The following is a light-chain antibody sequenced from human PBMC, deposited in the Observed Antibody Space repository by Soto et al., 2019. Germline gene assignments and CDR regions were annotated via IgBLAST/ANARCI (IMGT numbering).Light chain of an antibody. Sequence: QSVLTQPPSASGTPGQRVTISCSGSSSNIGRNTVNWYQQLPGTAPKLLIYGNNQRPSGVPDRFSGSKSGTSASLAISGLQSEDEADYYCAAWHDSLNGPVFGGGTKLTVL. CDR2: GNN. J-gene: IGLJ3*02. V-gene: IGLV1-44*01. CDR1: SSNIGRNT. CDR3: AAWHDSLNGPV.